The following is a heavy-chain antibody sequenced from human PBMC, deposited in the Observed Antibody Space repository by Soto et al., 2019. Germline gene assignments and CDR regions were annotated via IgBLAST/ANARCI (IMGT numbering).Heavy chain of an antibody. J-gene: IGHJ5*02. CDR3: AREARPVLDSDFRAAYFTYSDP. D-gene: IGHD3-3*01. CDR1: GYTFTGHY. Sequence: QVQLVQSGAEVRKPGASVRVSCKASGYTFTGHYIHWVRQAPGQGLEWMGWINPNSGATNYAKKFQDWVSRARDPSIRAASMQLSSLRSDTTAVYYCAREARPVLDSDFRAAYFTYSDPWGQGSLGTVSS. CDR2: INPNSGAT. V-gene: IGHV1-2*04.